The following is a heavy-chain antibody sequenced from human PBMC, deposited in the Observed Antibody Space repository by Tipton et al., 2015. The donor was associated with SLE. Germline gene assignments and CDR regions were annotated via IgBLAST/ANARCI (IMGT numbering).Heavy chain of an antibody. V-gene: IGHV1-18*01. CDR3: ARDVDYYYSSGYYYRAEYFQH. Sequence: QSGPEVKKPGASVKVSCKASGYTFTSYGISWVRQATGQGLEWMGWISAYNGNTNYAQKLQGRVTMTTDTSTSTAYMELRSLRSDDTAVYSCARDVDYYYSSGYYYRAEYFQHWGQGILVSVSS. D-gene: IGHD3-22*01. CDR1: GYTFTSYG. J-gene: IGHJ1*01. CDR2: ISAYNGNT.